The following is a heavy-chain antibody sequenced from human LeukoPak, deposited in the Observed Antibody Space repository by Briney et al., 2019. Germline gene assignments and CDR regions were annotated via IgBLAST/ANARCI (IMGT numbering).Heavy chain of an antibody. CDR1: GFTFSSYG. V-gene: IGHV3-30*18. Sequence: PGGSLRLSCAASGFTFSSYGMHWVRQAPGKGLEWVAVISYDGSNKYYADSVKGRFAISRDNSKNTLYLQMNSLRAEDTAVYYCAKGDSYSGSYVGIDYWGQGTLVTVSS. D-gene: IGHD1-26*01. J-gene: IGHJ4*02. CDR2: ISYDGSNK. CDR3: AKGDSYSGSYVGIDY.